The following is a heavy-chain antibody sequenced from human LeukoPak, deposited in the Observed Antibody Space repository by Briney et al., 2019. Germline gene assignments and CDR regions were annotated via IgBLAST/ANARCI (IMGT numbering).Heavy chain of an antibody. CDR1: GGSISSHY. V-gene: IGHV4-59*11. CDR2: IYYSGST. J-gene: IGHJ4*02. Sequence: SETLSLTCTVPGGSISSHYWSWIQQPPGKGLEWNGYIYYSGSTNYNPSLKSRVTISVDTSKNQFSLKLSSVTAGDTAVYYFARGESTYYYDSSGYKFDYWGQGTLVTVSS. CDR3: ARGESTYYYDSSGYKFDY. D-gene: IGHD3-22*01.